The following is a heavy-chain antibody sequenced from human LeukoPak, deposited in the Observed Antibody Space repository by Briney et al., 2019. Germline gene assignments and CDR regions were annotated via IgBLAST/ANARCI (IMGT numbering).Heavy chain of an antibody. J-gene: IGHJ4*02. Sequence: GGSLRLSCAASGFTFSTYWMSWVRQAPGKGLEWVANIKEDGSEKYYGDSVKGRFTISRDNAKNSLYLEMSSLRVEDTAVYYCARDSSGYQWGQGTLVTVSS. D-gene: IGHD3-22*01. CDR2: IKEDGSEK. V-gene: IGHV3-7*01. CDR3: ARDSSGYQ. CDR1: GFTFSTYW.